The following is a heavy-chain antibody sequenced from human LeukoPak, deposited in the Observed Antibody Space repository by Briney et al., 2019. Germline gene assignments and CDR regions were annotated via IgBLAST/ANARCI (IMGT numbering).Heavy chain of an antibody. CDR1: GFTFNNYA. CDR2: ISGGGETT. D-gene: IGHD4-17*01. Sequence: GGSLRLSCAASGFTFNNYAMNWVRQAPGKGLEGVSSISGGGETTYYADSAKGRFTIPRDNSHNTLYLKMNSLRAEDTAVYYCARDYADYVGYFFFDYWGQGTLVTVSS. V-gene: IGHV3-23*01. J-gene: IGHJ4*02. CDR3: ARDYADYVGYFFFDY.